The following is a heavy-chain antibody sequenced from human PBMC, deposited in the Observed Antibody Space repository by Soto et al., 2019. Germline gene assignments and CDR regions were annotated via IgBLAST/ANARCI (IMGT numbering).Heavy chain of an antibody. D-gene: IGHD3-16*01. CDR1: GASISRYF. J-gene: IGHJ6*02. V-gene: IGHV4-59*01. CDR3: ASDVWHTYPLLYGMDV. CDR2: VYYTGAA. Sequence: SETLSLTCTVSGASISRYFWNWVRQSPGKGLEWIGNVYYTGAATYNPSLKSRVTISVDPSNSQFSLRLSSVTAADTAVYYCASDVWHTYPLLYGMDVWGQGTTVTVSS.